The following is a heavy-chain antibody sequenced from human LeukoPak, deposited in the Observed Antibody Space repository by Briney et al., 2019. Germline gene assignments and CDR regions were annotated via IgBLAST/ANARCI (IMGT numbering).Heavy chain of an antibody. J-gene: IGHJ4*02. CDR2: ISYDGSNK. D-gene: IGHD6-13*01. Sequence: GGSLRLSCAASGFTFSSYGMHWVRQAPGKGLEWVAVISYDGSNKYYADSVKGRFTISRDNSKNTLYLQMNSLRAEDTAVYYCARDSLGVAAASTLDYWGQGTLVTVSS. CDR1: GFTFSSYG. CDR3: ARDSLGVAAASTLDY. V-gene: IGHV3-30*19.